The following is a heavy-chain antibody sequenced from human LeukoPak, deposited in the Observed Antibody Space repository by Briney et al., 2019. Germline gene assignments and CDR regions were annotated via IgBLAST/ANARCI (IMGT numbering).Heavy chain of an antibody. D-gene: IGHD4-17*01. CDR3: AREKNDYGDYSDAFDI. CDR2: IYYSGST. CDR1: GGSISSSSYY. Sequence: NPSETLSLTCTVSGGSISSSSYYWSWIRQPPGKGLEWIGYIYYSGSTNYNPSLKSRVTISVDTSKNQFSLKLSSVTAADTAVYYCAREKNDYGDYSDAFDIWGQGTMVTVSS. J-gene: IGHJ3*02. V-gene: IGHV4-61*01.